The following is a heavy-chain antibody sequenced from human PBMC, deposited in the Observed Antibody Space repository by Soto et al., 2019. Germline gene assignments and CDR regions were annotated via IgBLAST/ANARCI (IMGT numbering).Heavy chain of an antibody. Sequence: QVQLVESGGGVVQPGRSLRLSCAASGFTFSSYGMHWVRQAPGKGLEWVAVIWYDGSNKYYADSVKGRFTISRDNSKNTLYLQMNSLRAEDTAVYYCARACDPNEVYGMDVWGQGTTVTVSS. J-gene: IGHJ6*02. CDR1: GFTFSSYG. V-gene: IGHV3-33*01. CDR2: IWYDGSNK. CDR3: ARACDPNEVYGMDV. D-gene: IGHD1-1*01.